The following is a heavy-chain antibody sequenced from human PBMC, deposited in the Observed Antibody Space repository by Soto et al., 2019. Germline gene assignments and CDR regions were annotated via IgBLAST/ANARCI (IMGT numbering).Heavy chain of an antibody. V-gene: IGHV3-30*18. J-gene: IGHJ5*02. D-gene: IGHD3-10*01. CDR3: AKSSHYNWFGELLSWFDP. CDR2: ISYDGSNK. CDR1: GFTFSSYG. Sequence: QVQLVESGGGVVQPGRSLRLSCAASGFTFSSYGMHWVRQAPGKGLEWVAVISYDGSNKYYADSVKGRFTISRDNSQNTLYLQMNSLRAEDTAVYYCAKSSHYNWFGELLSWFDPWGQGTLVTVSS.